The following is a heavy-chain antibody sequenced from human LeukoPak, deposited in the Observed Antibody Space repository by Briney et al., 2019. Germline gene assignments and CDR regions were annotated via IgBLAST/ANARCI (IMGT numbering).Heavy chain of an antibody. J-gene: IGHJ4*02. D-gene: IGHD1-1*01. CDR1: GFAVSSYY. CDR2: IFRDGST. CDR3: ETETWND. Sequence: PGGSLRLSCAAAGFAVSSYYMSWVRPAPGKGLEWVSAIFRDGSTSHADSVKGRFTISRDNSRNTVCLQMNSLRAEDTAVYYCETETWNDWGQGTLVTVSS. V-gene: IGHV3-53*01.